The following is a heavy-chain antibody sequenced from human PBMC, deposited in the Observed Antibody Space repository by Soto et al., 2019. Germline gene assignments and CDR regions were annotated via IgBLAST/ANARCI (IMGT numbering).Heavy chain of an antibody. V-gene: IGHV4-59*01. CDR3: ARGPVTSGSYYFDY. D-gene: IGHD6-19*01. Sequence: PSETLSLTCTVSGDSISTYYWSWIRQPPGKGLEWIGYIYGSGSTNYNPSLKSRVTISADTSKNQLSLKLSSVTAADTAVYYCARGPVTSGSYYFDYWGQGTLVTVSS. CDR1: GDSISTYY. CDR2: IYGSGST. J-gene: IGHJ4*02.